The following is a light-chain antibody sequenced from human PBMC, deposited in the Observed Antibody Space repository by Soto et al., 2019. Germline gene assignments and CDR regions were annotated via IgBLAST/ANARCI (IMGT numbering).Light chain of an antibody. CDR2: EVS. V-gene: IGLV2-8*01. CDR1: SSDVGGYNY. CDR3: SSYAGSNMVV. Sequence: QSVLTQPPSAPGSPGQPVTISCTGTSSDVGGYNYVSWYQQHPGKAPKLMIYEVSRRPSGVPDRFSGSKSGNTASLTVSGLQAEDEADYYCSSYAGSNMVVFGGGTKLTVL. J-gene: IGLJ2*01.